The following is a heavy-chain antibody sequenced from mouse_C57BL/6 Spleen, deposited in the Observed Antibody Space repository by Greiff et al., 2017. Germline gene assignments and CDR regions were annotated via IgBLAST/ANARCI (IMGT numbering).Heavy chain of an antibody. D-gene: IGHD1-1*01. CDR2: ISDGGSYT. Sequence: EVQLVESGGGLVKPGGSLKLSCAASGFTFSSYAMSWVRQTPEKRLEWVATISDGGSYTYYPDNVKGRFTISRDNAKNNLYLQMSHLKSEDTAMYYCARAGSSYVNAMDYWGQGTSVTVSS. CDR1: GFTFSSYA. V-gene: IGHV5-4*01. CDR3: ARAGSSYVNAMDY. J-gene: IGHJ4*01.